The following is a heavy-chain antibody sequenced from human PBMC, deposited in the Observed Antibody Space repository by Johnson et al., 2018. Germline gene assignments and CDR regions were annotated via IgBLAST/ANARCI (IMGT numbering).Heavy chain of an antibody. V-gene: IGHV4-59*01. CDR1: GGSIGSFY. J-gene: IGHJ4*01. CDR2: IYSSGNT. D-gene: IGHD2-21*01. Sequence: QVQLQESAPGLVKXSETLSLTCTVSGGSIGSFYWNWVRQSPGKGLEWIGYIYSSGNTKYNPSLQSRVTISVDTSKNQFSLKLGSVTAADTAVYYCARGSVILGLDYWGHGTLVTVSS. CDR3: ARGSVILGLDY.